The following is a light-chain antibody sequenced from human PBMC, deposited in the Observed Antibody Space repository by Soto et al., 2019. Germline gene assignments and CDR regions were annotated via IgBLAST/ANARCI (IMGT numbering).Light chain of an antibody. Sequence: QSVLTQPASVSGSPGQSITISCTGTSSDVGGYNYVSWYQQHPGKAPKLMIYEVFNRPSGVSHRFSGSRSGNTASLTISGLQAEDEAEYYCSSYTSSSTFVFGAGTKVTVL. CDR2: EVF. J-gene: IGLJ1*01. CDR1: SSDVGGYNY. V-gene: IGLV2-14*01. CDR3: SSYTSSSTFV.